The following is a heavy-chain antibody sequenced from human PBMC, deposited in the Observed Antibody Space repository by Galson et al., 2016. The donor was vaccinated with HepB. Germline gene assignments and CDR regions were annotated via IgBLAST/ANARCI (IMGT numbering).Heavy chain of an antibody. CDR2: ISGKANSYET. Sequence: SLRLSCAASGFTFRGYAIHWVRQTSGKGLEWVGRISGKANSYETTYSAAVKGRFTLSRDDSENTAYLQMNSLKTEDTAVYYCSLDFDNWGQGTLVAVSS. V-gene: IGHV3-73*01. CDR3: SLDFDN. CDR1: GFTFRGYA. J-gene: IGHJ4*02.